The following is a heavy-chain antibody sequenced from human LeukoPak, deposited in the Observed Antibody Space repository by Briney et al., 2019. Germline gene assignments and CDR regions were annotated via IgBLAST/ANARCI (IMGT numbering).Heavy chain of an antibody. D-gene: IGHD6-19*01. V-gene: IGHV3-21*04. CDR2: ISSSSSYI. J-gene: IGHJ4*02. Sequence: GGSLRLSCAASGFTFSSYSMNWVRQAPGKGLEWVSSISSSSSYIYYADSVKGRFTISRDNAKNSLYLQMNSLRAEDTALYYCAKDKAVADPYYFDYWGQGTLVTVSS. CDR1: GFTFSSYS. CDR3: AKDKAVADPYYFDY.